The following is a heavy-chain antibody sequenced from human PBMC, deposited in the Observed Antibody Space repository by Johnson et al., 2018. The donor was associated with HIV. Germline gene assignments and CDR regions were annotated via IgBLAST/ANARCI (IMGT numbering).Heavy chain of an antibody. Sequence: HVQLVESGGGVVQPGRSLRLSCAASGFTFSSYAMHWVRQAPGKGLEWVAVISYDGSNKYYADSVKGRFTISRDNSKNTLYLQMNSLRAEDTAVYYCARGAYYDILTGYSDAFDIWGQGTMVTVSS. CDR1: GFTFSSYA. CDR3: ARGAYYDILTGYSDAFDI. J-gene: IGHJ3*02. CDR2: ISYDGSNK. V-gene: IGHV3-30-3*01. D-gene: IGHD3-9*01.